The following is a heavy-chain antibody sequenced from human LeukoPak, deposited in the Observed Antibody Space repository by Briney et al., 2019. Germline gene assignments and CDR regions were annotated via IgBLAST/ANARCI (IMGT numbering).Heavy chain of an antibody. V-gene: IGHV5-51*01. CDR3: ARQGGYYYGDFDY. CDR1: GYRFSSYW. CDR2: IYPGDSNT. D-gene: IGHD5-18*01. Sequence: GESLKISCKGSGYRFSSYWIGWVRQMPGKGLEWMGIIYPGDSNTRYSPSFQGQVTMSADKSITTAYLQWGSLKASDSAMYYCARQGGYYYGDFDYWGQGTLVTVSS. J-gene: IGHJ4*02.